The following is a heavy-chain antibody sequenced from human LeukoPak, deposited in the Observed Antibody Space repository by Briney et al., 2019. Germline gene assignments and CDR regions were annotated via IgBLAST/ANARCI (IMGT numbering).Heavy chain of an antibody. D-gene: IGHD5-12*01. J-gene: IGHJ4*02. Sequence: GGSLRLSCAASGFIVSSNYMSWVRQAPGKGLEWVSVIYSGGSTYYADSVKGRFTISRDNSKNTLYLQMNSLRAEDTAVYYCAAHSGYDYYFDYWGQGTLVTVSS. CDR1: GFIVSSNY. V-gene: IGHV3-53*01. CDR3: AAHSGYDYYFDY. CDR2: IYSGGST.